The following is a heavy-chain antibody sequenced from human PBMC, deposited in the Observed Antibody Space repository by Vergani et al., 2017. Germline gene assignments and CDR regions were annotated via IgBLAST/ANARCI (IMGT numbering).Heavy chain of an antibody. D-gene: IGHD3-22*01. CDR1: GGSISSYY. Sequence: QVQLQESGPGLVKPSETLSLTCTVSGGSISSYYWSWIRQPPGKGLEWIGYIYYSGSTNYNPSLKSRVPIPVDTSKNQFSLKLSSVTAADTAVYYCARDYYDSSGYYYGFDYWGQGTLVTVSS. J-gene: IGHJ4*02. CDR3: ARDYYDSSGYYYGFDY. V-gene: IGHV4-59*01. CDR2: IYYSGST.